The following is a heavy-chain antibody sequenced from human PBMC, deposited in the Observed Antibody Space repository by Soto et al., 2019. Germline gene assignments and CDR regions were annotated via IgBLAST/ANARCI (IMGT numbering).Heavy chain of an antibody. D-gene: IGHD2-8*01. CDR1: GYTFTNYG. Sequence: ASVKVSCKTSGYTFTNYGISWVRQAPGQGLEWMGWITGYNGEANYAQRFQGRVSMTIDTSTTTAYMELRTLTPDDTAVYYCAKNGQPPYYYYGLDVWGQGTTVTVS. CDR2: ITGYNGEA. J-gene: IGHJ6*02. V-gene: IGHV1-18*01. CDR3: AKNGQPPYYYYGLDV.